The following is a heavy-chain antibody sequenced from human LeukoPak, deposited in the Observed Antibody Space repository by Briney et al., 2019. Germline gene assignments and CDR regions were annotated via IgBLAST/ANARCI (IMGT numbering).Heavy chain of an antibody. CDR3: ARARTLYFFDY. D-gene: IGHD1-1*01. J-gene: IGHJ4*02. Sequence: SETLSLTCAVSGGSISSSNWWSWVRQPPGKGLEWIGEIYQSGNTNYNPSLKSRVTLSIDKSKNQFSLKLSSVTAADTAVYYCARARTLYFFDYWGQGTLVTVSS. CDR1: GGSISSSNW. V-gene: IGHV4-4*02. CDR2: IYQSGNT.